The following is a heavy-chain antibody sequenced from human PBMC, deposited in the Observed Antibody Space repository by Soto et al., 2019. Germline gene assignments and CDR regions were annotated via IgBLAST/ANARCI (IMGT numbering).Heavy chain of an antibody. Sequence: EVLLVESGGGLVQPGGSLRLSCAASGFTVSTKYMSWVRQAPGKGLAWVSVIYSGGSTFYADSVRGRFTISRDNSKNTVNLQMNSLRAEDTAVYYCARDPWAADYWGQGTLVTVSS. CDR2: IYSGGST. D-gene: IGHD3-16*01. V-gene: IGHV3-66*01. CDR3: ARDPWAADY. J-gene: IGHJ4*02. CDR1: GFTVSTKY.